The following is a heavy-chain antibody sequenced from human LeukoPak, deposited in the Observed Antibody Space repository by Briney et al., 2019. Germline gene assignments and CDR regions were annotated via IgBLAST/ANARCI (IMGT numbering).Heavy chain of an antibody. CDR1: GFTFSSYG. CDR2: ISYDGSNK. V-gene: IGHV3-30*03. D-gene: IGHD1-20*01. CDR3: ARGVFAGDLLTGYWYFDL. Sequence: NPGGSLRLSCAASGFTFSSYGMHWVRQAPGKGLEWVAVISYDGSNKYYADSVKGRFTISRDNSKNTLYLQMNSLRAEDTAVFYCARGVFAGDLLTGYWYFDLWGRGTLVTVSS. J-gene: IGHJ2*01.